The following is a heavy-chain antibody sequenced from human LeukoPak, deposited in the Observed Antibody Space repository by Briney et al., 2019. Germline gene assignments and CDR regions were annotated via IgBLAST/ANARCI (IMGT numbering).Heavy chain of an antibody. CDR2: IYYSGST. CDR1: GGSISSYY. V-gene: IGHV4-59*01. Sequence: PSETRSLTCTVSGGSISSYYWSWIRQPPGKGLEWIGYIYYSGSTNYNPSLKSRVTISVDTSKNQFSLKLSSVTAADTAVYYCARATTKGSVFDYWGQGTLVTVSS. CDR3: ARATTKGSVFDY. D-gene: IGHD1-26*01. J-gene: IGHJ4*02.